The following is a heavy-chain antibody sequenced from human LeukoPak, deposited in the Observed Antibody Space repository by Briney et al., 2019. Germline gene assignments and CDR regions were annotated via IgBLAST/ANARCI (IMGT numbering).Heavy chain of an antibody. CDR3: ARVEWFGELSPFDI. D-gene: IGHD3-10*01. Sequence: SETLSLTCTVSGGSVSSGTYYWSWIRQPPGEGLEWIGYIYYSGSTNHNPSLKSRVTISVDTSKNQFSLKLSSVTAADTAVYYCARVEWFGELSPFDIWGQGTMVTVSS. CDR1: GGSVSSGTYY. V-gene: IGHV4-61*01. CDR2: IYYSGST. J-gene: IGHJ3*02.